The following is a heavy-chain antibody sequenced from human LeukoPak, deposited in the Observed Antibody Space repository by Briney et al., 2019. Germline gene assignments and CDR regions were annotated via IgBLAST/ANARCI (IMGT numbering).Heavy chain of an antibody. J-gene: IGHJ4*02. CDR1: RFTFSNYA. CDR2: ISGSGAST. CDR3: AKDVGKWESLHFFDY. V-gene: IGHV3-23*01. Sequence: GGSLRLSCAASRFTFSNYAMSWVRQAPGKGLEWISGISGSGASTYYADSVKGRFTISRDDSRNTLYLQMNSLRGDDTAVYYCAKDVGKWESLHFFDYWGQGTLVTVSS. D-gene: IGHD1-26*01.